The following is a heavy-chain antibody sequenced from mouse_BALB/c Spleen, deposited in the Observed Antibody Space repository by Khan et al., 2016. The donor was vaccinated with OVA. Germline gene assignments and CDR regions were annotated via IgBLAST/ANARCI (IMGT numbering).Heavy chain of an antibody. CDR1: GYTFTSYW. J-gene: IGHJ3*01. V-gene: IGHV1S132*01. Sequence: QVRLQQSGAELVKPGASVKLSCKTPGYTFTSYWIQWVKQRPGQGLGWIGQIFPGTGTTYYNENFKGKATLTVDTSSSTAYMQLSSLTSEDSAVYFCARGYFGNYEFVYWGQGTLVTVSP. CDR2: IFPGTGTT. CDR3: ARGYFGNYEFVY. D-gene: IGHD2-1*01.